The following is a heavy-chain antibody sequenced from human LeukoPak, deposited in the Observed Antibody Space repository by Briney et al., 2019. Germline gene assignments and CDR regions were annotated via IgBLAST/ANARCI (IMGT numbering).Heavy chain of an antibody. D-gene: IGHD3-16*01. V-gene: IGHV3-15*01. CDR3: TTDLMRRAHDY. CDR1: GFTLSNAW. Sequence: GGSLRLSCAASGFTLSNAWMSWVRQAPGKGLEWVGRIKSKTDGGTTDYAAPVKGRSTISRDDSKNTLYLQMNSLKTEDTAMYYCTTDLMRRAHDYWGQGTLVTVSS. CDR2: IKSKTDGGTT. J-gene: IGHJ4*02.